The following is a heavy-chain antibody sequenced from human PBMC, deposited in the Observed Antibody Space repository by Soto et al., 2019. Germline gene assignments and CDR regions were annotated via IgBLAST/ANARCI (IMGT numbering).Heavy chain of an antibody. Sequence: QITLKESGPTLVVHTQTLTLTCAFSGFSLTTRAVGVGWIRQPPGKALEWLAVIYWDDDKRYSPSLKSRVTITKDTSKKQVVLTMTNMDPVDTATYYCAHTATSGTWAFDYWGQGILVTVSS. CDR3: AHTATSGTWAFDY. J-gene: IGHJ4*02. CDR1: GFSLTTRAVG. CDR2: IYWDDDK. V-gene: IGHV2-5*02. D-gene: IGHD1-26*01.